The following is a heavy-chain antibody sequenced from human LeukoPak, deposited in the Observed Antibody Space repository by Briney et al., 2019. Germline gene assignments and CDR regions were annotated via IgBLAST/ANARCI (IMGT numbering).Heavy chain of an antibody. V-gene: IGHV3-23*01. CDR3: AKGPYDSSVYPKYYFFY. Sequence: GGSLRLSCAASGFTSSSYVMNWVRQAPGKGLEWVSTISGSGINTYHADSVKGRFTISRDNSKNTLYLQMNSLRAEDTAVYYCAKGPYDSSVYPKYYFFYWGQGILVTVSS. CDR2: ISGSGINT. J-gene: IGHJ4*02. CDR1: GFTSSSYV. D-gene: IGHD3-22*01.